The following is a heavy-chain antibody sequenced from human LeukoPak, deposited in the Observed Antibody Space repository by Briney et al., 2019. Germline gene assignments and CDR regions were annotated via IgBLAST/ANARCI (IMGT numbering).Heavy chain of an antibody. D-gene: IGHD6-13*01. V-gene: IGHV1-69*01. J-gene: IGHJ5*02. CDR1: XXXA. Sequence: XXXAIXXXRXAXXXXXXXXGWIIPIFRTANYAQKFQGRVTITADESTSTAYMELSSLRSEDTAVYYCAREQQLATEGFDPWGQGTLVTVSS. CDR3: AREQQLATEGFDP. CDR2: IIPIFRTA.